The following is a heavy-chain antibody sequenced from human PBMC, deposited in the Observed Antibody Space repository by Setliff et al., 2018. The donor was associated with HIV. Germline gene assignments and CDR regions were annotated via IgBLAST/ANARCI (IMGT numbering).Heavy chain of an antibody. CDR1: GDSITSNSHY. V-gene: IGHV4-31*03. CDR3: ARVADYDLTSYYFFDY. J-gene: IGHJ4*02. D-gene: IGHD3-9*01. Sequence: KTSETLSLTCTVSGDSITSNSHYWGWIRQHPGKGLEWIGYVFHTGITYQNPSLESRLSMSVDTSQNRFSLRLTSVTAADTAVYYCARVADYDLTSYYFFDYWGRGTLVTVS. CDR2: VFHTGIT.